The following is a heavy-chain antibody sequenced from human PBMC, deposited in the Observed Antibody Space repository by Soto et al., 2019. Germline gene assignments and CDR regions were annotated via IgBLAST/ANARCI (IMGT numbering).Heavy chain of an antibody. J-gene: IGHJ6*02. D-gene: IGHD5-12*01. Sequence: QVQLVESGGGVVQPGRSLRLSCAASGFTFSSYAMHWVRQAPGKGLEWVAVISYDGSNKYYADSVKGRFTISRDNSKNTLYLQMNSLRAEDTAVYYCARDERWLQYLERYYGMDVWGQGTTVTVSS. V-gene: IGHV3-30-3*01. CDR3: ARDERWLQYLERYYGMDV. CDR1: GFTFSSYA. CDR2: ISYDGSNK.